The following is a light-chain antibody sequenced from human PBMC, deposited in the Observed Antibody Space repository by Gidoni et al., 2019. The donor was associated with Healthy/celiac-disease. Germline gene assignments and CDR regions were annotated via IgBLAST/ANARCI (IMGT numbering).Light chain of an antibody. J-gene: IGKJ2*01. CDR3: QQSYSTPVT. CDR2: AAS. Sequence: DIQMTQSPSSLSASVGDRVTITCRASQSISSYLNWYQQKPGKAPKLLIYAASSLQSGVPSRFSGSGSGTDFTLTISSLQPEDFATCYCQQSYSTPVTFXXXTKLEIK. CDR1: QSISSY. V-gene: IGKV1-39*01.